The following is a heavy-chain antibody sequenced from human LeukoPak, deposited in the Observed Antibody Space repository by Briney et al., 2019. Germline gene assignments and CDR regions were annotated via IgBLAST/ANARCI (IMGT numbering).Heavy chain of an antibody. J-gene: IGHJ3*02. D-gene: IGHD3-3*01. CDR2: IYTSGST. V-gene: IGHV4-4*07. Sequence: PSETLSLTCTVSGGSISSYYWSWIRQPAGKGLEWIGRIYTSGSTNYNPSLKSRVTMSVDTSKNQFPLKLSSVTAADTAVYYCARVRKQRITIFGVATNAFDIWGQGTMVTVSS. CDR1: GGSISSYY. CDR3: ARVRKQRITIFGVATNAFDI.